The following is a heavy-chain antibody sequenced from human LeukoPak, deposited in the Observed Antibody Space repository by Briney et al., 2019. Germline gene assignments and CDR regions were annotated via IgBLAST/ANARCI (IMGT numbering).Heavy chain of an antibody. CDR2: INPSGGST. V-gene: IGHV1-46*01. D-gene: IGHD3-16*01. CDR1: GYTFTRYY. CDR3: ARTPPRGLIDY. J-gene: IGHJ4*02. Sequence: ASVKVSCKASGYTFTRYYLYWVRQAPGQGLEWMGVINPSGGSTSYAQKFQGRVTITRDTSISTAYMELSSLTSEDTAVYYCARTPPRGLIDYWGQGTLVTVSS.